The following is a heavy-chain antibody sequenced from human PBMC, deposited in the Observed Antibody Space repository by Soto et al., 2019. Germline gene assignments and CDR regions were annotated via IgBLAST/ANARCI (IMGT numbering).Heavy chain of an antibody. CDR3: ARAARAYGESDY. D-gene: IGHD4-17*01. V-gene: IGHV1-18*01. CDR1: GYTFISYG. J-gene: IGHJ4*02. Sequence: ASVKVSCKASGYTFISYGINWVRQAPGQGLEWMGWISAFNDDTNYAQNLQGRVTMTRDTSTSTAHMELRSLRSDDSAMYFCARAARAYGESDYWGQGTLVTVPS. CDR2: ISAFNDDT.